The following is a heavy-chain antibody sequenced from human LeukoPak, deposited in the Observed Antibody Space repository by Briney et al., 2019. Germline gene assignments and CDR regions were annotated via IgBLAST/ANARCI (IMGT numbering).Heavy chain of an antibody. J-gene: IGHJ5*02. V-gene: IGHV4-4*07. Sequence: SETLSLTCTVSGGSITTYYWTWIRQPAGKGLEWIGRIYTSGSTNYNPSLKSRVTISVDTSKNQFSLKLSSVTAADTAVYYCARDQSYYDRNWFDPWGQGTLVTVSS. CDR1: GGSITTYY. D-gene: IGHD3-22*01. CDR3: ARDQSYYDRNWFDP. CDR2: IYTSGST.